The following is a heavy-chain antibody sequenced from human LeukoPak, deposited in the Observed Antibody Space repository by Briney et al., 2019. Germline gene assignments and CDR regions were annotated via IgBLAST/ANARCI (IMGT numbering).Heavy chain of an antibody. Sequence: GGSLRLSCAASGFTFSSYAMSWVRQAPGKGLEWVSAISVSGGSTYYADSVKGRFTISRDNSKNTLYLQMNSLRAEDTAVYYCAKDSGSYISAFDIWGQGTMVTVSS. J-gene: IGHJ3*02. D-gene: IGHD1-26*01. V-gene: IGHV3-23*01. CDR1: GFTFSSYA. CDR3: AKDSGSYISAFDI. CDR2: ISVSGGST.